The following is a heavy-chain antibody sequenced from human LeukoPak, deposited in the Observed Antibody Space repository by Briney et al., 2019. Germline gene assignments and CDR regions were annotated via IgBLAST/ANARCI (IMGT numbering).Heavy chain of an antibody. CDR1: RYTFTSYY. D-gene: IGHD5-18*01. J-gene: IGHJ4*02. V-gene: IGHV1-46*01. CDR2: INPSGGST. Sequence: EASVTVSCKASRYTFTSYYMHWVRQAPGQGLDWMGIINPSGGSTSYAQKFQGRVTMTRDTSTSTVYMELSSLRSEDTAVYYCARASKVYSYGSDYWGQGTLVTVSS. CDR3: ARASKVYSYGSDY.